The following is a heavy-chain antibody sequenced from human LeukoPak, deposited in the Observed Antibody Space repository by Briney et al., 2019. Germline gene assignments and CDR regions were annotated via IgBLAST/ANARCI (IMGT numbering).Heavy chain of an antibody. J-gene: IGHJ4*02. CDR1: GFNFSRNA. CDR3: AKDANYLRSSGYLIPIDC. CDR2: ISGNGLGT. D-gene: IGHD3-22*01. Sequence: GGSLRLSCAASGFNFSRNAMNWVRQAPGQGLEWVAAISGNGLGTYYADSVKGRFNISRDNSRNTLYLQMNSLRIEDTAFYYCAKDANYLRSSGYLIPIDCWGQGTLVTVSS. V-gene: IGHV3-23*01.